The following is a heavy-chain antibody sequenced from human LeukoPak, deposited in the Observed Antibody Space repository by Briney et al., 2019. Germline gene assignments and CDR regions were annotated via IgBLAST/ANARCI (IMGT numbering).Heavy chain of an antibody. Sequence: GGSLRLSCAASGFTFSSYAMSWVRQAPGKGLEWVSAISGSGGSTYYADSVKGRFTISRDNSKNTLYLQMNSLRAEDTAVYYCAKGRGVTTTVVASGDYWGQGTLVTVSS. J-gene: IGHJ4*02. V-gene: IGHV3-23*01. CDR2: ISGSGGST. CDR3: AKGRGVTTTVVASGDY. CDR1: GFTFSSYA. D-gene: IGHD4-17*01.